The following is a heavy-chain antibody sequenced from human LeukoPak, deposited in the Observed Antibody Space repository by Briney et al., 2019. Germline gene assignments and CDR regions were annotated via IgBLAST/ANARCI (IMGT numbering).Heavy chain of an antibody. D-gene: IGHD2-21*02. J-gene: IGHJ5*02. CDR2: IYSGSST. CDR3: AREGICGGDCYSGNWFDP. V-gene: IGHV3-53*01. CDR1: GFTVRTNY. Sequence: PGGSLRLSCAASGFTVRTNYMTWVRQAPGKGLEWVSVIYSGSSTYYADSVKGRFTISRDNSKNTVYLQMNSLRAEDTAMYYCAREGICGGDCYSGNWFDPWGQGTLVTVSS.